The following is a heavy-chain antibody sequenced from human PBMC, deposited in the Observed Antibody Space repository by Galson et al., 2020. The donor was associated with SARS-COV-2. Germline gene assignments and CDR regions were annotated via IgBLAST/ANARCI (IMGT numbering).Heavy chain of an antibody. D-gene: IGHD2-21*01. CDR2: IYWDDDK. CDR3: AHSRAGCEDGGEDGDFYFSAFDV. J-gene: IGHJ3*01. Sequence: SGPTLVKPTQTLTLTCTFSGFSLTTSGMGVGWIRQPPGKALEWLAIIYWDDDKHYSPSLKSRLTITKDTYKNQVVLTMTNMDPVDTATYYCAHSRAGCEDGGEDGDFYFSAFDVWGQGTMVTVSS. CDR1: GFSLTTSGMG. V-gene: IGHV2-5*02.